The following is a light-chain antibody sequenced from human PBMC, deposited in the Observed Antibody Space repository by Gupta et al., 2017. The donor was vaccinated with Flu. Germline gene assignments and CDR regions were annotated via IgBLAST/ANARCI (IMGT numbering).Light chain of an antibody. V-gene: IGKV1-5*03. CDR1: QSISSW. CDR2: KAS. CDR3: QQYNSYSPYT. J-gene: IGKJ2*01. Sequence: ITCRASQSISSWLAWYQQKPGKAPKLLIYKASSLESGVPSRFSGSGSGTEFTLTISSLQPDDFATYYCQQYNSYSPYTFGQGTKLEIK.